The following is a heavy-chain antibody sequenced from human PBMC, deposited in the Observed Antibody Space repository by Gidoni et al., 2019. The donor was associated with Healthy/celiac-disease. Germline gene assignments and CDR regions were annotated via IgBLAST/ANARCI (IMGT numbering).Heavy chain of an antibody. CDR1: AFTFRSYG. V-gene: IGHV3-30*03. J-gene: IGHJ4*02. D-gene: IGHD6-6*01. CDR2: ISYDGSNK. CDR3: ARAPTYSSSSGIDY. Sequence: QVQLVESGGGVVQPGRSLRLSCAASAFTFRSYGMHWVRQAPGKGLEWVAVISYDGSNKYYADSVKGRFTISRDNSKNTLYLQMNSLRAEDTAVYYCARAPTYSSSSGIDYWGQGTLVTVSS.